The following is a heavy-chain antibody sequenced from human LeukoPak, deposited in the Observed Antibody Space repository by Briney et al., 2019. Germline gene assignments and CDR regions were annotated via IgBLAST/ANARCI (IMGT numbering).Heavy chain of an antibody. Sequence: GGSLRLSCAASGFTFSSYWMSWVRQAPGKGLEWVANIKQDGSEKYYVDSVKGRFTISRDNSKNTLYLQMNSLRAEDTAVYYCAKDRSSYWNFDYWGQGTLVTVSS. CDR1: GFTFSSYW. CDR2: IKQDGSEK. V-gene: IGHV3-7*03. D-gene: IGHD1-1*01. CDR3: AKDRSSYWNFDY. J-gene: IGHJ4*02.